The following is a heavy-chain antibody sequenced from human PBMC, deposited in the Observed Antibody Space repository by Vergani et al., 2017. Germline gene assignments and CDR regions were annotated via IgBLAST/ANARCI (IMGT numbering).Heavy chain of an antibody. Sequence: QVQLQESGPGLVKPPGTLSLTCAVSVDSTSSHNCWTWVRQPPGKGLEWIGEICHTEDTKYSPSLKSRVTVSVDESRNLFSLRLNSVTAADTAVYYCATIGYKRGGYYFDYWGQGILVTVSS. CDR2: ICHTEDT. J-gene: IGHJ4*02. CDR1: VDSTSSHNC. CDR3: ATIGYKRGGYYFDY. V-gene: IGHV4-4*03. D-gene: IGHD1-26*01.